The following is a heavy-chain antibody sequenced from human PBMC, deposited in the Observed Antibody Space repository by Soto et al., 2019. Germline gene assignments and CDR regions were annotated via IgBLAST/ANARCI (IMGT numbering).Heavy chain of an antibody. Sequence: QVQLQESGPGLVKPSQTLSLTCTVSGGSISSGGYYWSWLRQHPGKGLEWIGYIYFSGGTNYNPSLKGRVTISGDTSENQFSLKLRSVTAADTAVYYCARAAEGGAGLTWFDPWGQGTLVTVPS. D-gene: IGHD1-26*01. J-gene: IGHJ5*02. CDR1: GGSISSGGYY. CDR2: IYFSGGT. V-gene: IGHV4-31*03. CDR3: ARAAEGGAGLTWFDP.